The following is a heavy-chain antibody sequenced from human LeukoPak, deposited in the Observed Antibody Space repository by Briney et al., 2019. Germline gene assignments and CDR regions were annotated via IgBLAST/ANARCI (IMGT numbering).Heavy chain of an antibody. V-gene: IGHV4-4*07. CDR3: ARSARVEPGTGYYFDS. J-gene: IGHJ4*02. CDR1: GGSINGYF. CDR2: ILTNGNT. D-gene: IGHD2-15*01. Sequence: SETLSHTCTVSGGSINGYFWSWMRQPAGKGLEWIGRILTNGNTDYNPSLNSRVTMSMDTSRNQFSLKLRSVSAADTAVYYCARSARVEPGTGYYFDSWGRGTLVTVSS.